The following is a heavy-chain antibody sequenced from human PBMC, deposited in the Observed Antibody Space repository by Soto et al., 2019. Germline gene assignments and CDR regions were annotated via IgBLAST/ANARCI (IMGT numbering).Heavy chain of an antibody. V-gene: IGHV3-30-3*01. Sequence: QVQLVESGGGVVQPGRSLRLSCAASGFTFSSYAMHWVRQAPGKGLEWVAVISYDGSNKYYADSVKGRFTISRDNSKNTLYLQMNSLRAEDTAVYYCARGAIGEWLAYWGQGTLVTVSS. CDR2: ISYDGSNK. CDR3: ARGAIGEWLAY. CDR1: GFTFSSYA. D-gene: IGHD6-19*01. J-gene: IGHJ4*02.